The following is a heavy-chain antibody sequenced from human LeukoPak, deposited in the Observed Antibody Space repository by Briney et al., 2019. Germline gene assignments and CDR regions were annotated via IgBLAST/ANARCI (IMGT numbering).Heavy chain of an antibody. D-gene: IGHD6-19*01. CDR2: IYSGGST. CDR1: GFTFSSSA. CDR3: AKGSKAVLFTRDHYMDV. J-gene: IGHJ6*03. V-gene: IGHV3-23*03. Sequence: GGSLRLSCAASGFTFSSSAMSWVRQAPGKGLEWVSVIYSGGSTYYADSVKGRFTISRDNSKNTLYLQMNSLRAEDTAVYFCAKGSKAVLFTRDHYMDVWGKGTTVTISS.